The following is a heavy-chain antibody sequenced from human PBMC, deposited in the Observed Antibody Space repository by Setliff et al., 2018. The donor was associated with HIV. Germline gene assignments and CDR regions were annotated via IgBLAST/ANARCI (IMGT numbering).Heavy chain of an antibody. CDR2: IYYNEKT. CDR3: ASRVYYYDSNKVLREEGFDP. Sequence: SETLSLTCTVSGGSISSYYWSWIRQPPGKGLEYIGSIYYNEKTYYSPSLKGRVTISVDTSKNQFSLNLTSVTAADTAVYFCASRVYYYDSNKVLREEGFDPWGQGTLVTVSS. CDR1: GGSISSYY. J-gene: IGHJ5*02. D-gene: IGHD3-22*01. V-gene: IGHV4-59*05.